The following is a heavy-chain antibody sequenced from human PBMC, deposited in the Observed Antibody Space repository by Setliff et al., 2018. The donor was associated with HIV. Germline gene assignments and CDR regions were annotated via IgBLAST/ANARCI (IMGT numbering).Heavy chain of an antibody. Sequence: ASVKVSCKASGYIFSTYGISWVRQAPGQGLEWMGWISASNGNTHYAQKVQGRVTLTTDTSTNTAYMEVRSLRSDDAAVYYCAKTTPQPHYYYYVDVWGKGTTVTVSS. D-gene: IGHD4-17*01. CDR1: GYIFSTYG. J-gene: IGHJ6*03. CDR3: AKTTPQPHYYYYVDV. V-gene: IGHV1-18*01. CDR2: ISASNGNT.